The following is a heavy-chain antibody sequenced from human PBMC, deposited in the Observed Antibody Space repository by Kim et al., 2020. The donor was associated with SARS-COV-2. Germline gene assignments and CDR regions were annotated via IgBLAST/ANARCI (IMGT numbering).Heavy chain of an antibody. D-gene: IGHD3-3*01. Sequence: GGSLRLSCAASGFTFSSYWMHWVRQAPGKGLVWVSRINSDGSSTSYADSVKGRFTISRDNAKNTLDLQMNSLRAEDTAVYYCAREGTGFSYYFDYWGQGTLVTVSS. CDR3: AREGTGFSYYFDY. V-gene: IGHV3-74*01. J-gene: IGHJ4*02. CDR2: INSDGSST. CDR1: GFTFSSYW.